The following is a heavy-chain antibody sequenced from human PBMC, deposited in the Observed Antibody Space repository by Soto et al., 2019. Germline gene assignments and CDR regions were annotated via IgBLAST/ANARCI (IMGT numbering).Heavy chain of an antibody. CDR3: APGLGFFSGGRFPLSPSSIFDY. J-gene: IGHJ4*02. V-gene: IGHV4-34*01. D-gene: IGHD2-15*01. CDR2: INHSGST. CDR1: GGSFSGYY. Sequence: SETLSLTCAVYGGSFSGYYWSWIRQPPGKGLEWIGEINHSGSTNYNPSLKSRVTISVDTSKNQFSLKLSSVTAADTAVYYCAPGLGFFSGGRFPLSPSSIFDYWGQGTLVTVSS.